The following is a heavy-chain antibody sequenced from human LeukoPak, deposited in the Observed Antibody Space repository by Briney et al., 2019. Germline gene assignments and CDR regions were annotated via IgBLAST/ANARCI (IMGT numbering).Heavy chain of an antibody. CDR2: TYYRSKWYY. V-gene: IGHV6-1*01. CDR3: VGGNLEFDS. CDR1: GDSVSSSNAA. J-gene: IGHJ4*02. D-gene: IGHD1-26*01. Sequence: SQTLSLTCAISGDSVSSSNAAWTWIRRSPSRGLEWLGRTYYRSKWYYEYAASLRGRLTVAPDTSKNQFSLELNSVTPEDTAVYYCVGGNLEFDSWGQGTLVTVSS.